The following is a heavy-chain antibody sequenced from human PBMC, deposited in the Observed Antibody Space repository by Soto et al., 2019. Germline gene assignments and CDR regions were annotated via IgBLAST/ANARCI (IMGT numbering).Heavy chain of an antibody. CDR2: VFFTGDT. CDR3: ATLELRQPFDY. J-gene: IGHJ4*02. V-gene: IGHV4-39*01. Sequence: SETLSLTCTVSGGSFTSVSHYWGWIRQPPGSGLEWIGSVFFTGDTYYNASLKSRVTISVDTSKKQFSLKLSSVTAADTAVYYCATLELRQPFDYWGQGTLVTVSS. D-gene: IGHD3-3*01. CDR1: GGSFTSVSHY.